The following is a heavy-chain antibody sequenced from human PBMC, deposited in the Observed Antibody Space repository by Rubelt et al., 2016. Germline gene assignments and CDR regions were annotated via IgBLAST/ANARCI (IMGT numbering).Heavy chain of an antibody. Sequence: VQLVESGGGAVQPGRSLRLSCAASGFTVSSNYMSWVRQAPGKGLEWVSIIYSGGSTYYADSVRCSFTISRDNSKNTLYLQMKSLGAEDTDVYYCAREGREDSEYSCNSDYYYGMDVWGQGTTVTVSS. J-gene: IGHJ6*02. D-gene: IGHD4-23*01. CDR3: AREGREDSEYSCNSDYYYGMDV. CDR2: IYSGGST. V-gene: IGHV3-66*01. CDR1: GFTVSSNY.